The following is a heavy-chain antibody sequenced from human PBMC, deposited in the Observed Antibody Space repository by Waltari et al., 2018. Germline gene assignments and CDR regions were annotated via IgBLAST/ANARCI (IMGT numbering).Heavy chain of an antibody. CDR3: ARGLGGSSPFDY. CDR1: GYSFGGYY. V-gene: IGHV1-2*02. J-gene: IGHJ4*01. Sequence: QVHLVQSGAEVKKSGASVKVSCKASGYSFGGYYLYWVRQAPGQGLEWMGWINPTNGVTNYAQKFQGRVTMTRDTSINSVYMDLSRLRSDDTAVYFCARGLGGSSPFDYWG. CDR2: INPTNGVT. D-gene: IGHD3-16*01.